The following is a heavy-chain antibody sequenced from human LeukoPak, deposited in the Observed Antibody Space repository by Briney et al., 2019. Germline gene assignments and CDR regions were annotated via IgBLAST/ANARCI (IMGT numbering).Heavy chain of an antibody. J-gene: IGHJ6*02. D-gene: IGHD3-3*01. CDR1: GYTLTELS. CDR2: FDPVDGET. V-gene: IGHV1-24*01. CDR3: ATGDRAYDFWSGYRPIYLPNYYGMDV. Sequence: ASVKVSCKVSGYTLTELSMHWVRQAPGKGLEWMGGFDPVDGETIYAQKFQGRVTMTEDTSTDTAYMELSSLRSEDTAVYYCATGDRAYDFWSGYRPIYLPNYYGMDVWGQGTTVTVSS.